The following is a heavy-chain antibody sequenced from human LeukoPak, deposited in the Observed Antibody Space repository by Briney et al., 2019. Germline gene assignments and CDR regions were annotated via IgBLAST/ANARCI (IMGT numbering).Heavy chain of an antibody. Sequence: SETLSLTCTVSGGSISSYYWSWIRQPPGKGLEWIGYIYYSGSTNYNPSLKSRVTISVDTSKNQFSLKLSSVTAADTAVYYCARSGRWLQDTLDYWGQGTLVTVSS. D-gene: IGHD5-24*01. CDR1: GGSISSYY. J-gene: IGHJ4*02. CDR3: ARSGRWLQDTLDY. CDR2: IYYSGST. V-gene: IGHV4-59*01.